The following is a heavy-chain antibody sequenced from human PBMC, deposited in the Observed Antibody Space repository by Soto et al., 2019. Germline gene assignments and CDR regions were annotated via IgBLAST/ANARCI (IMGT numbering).Heavy chain of an antibody. CDR2: IYYSGST. J-gene: IGHJ4*02. V-gene: IGHV4-59*12. CDR3: ARDCKRYSSPPGPLDY. CDR1: GGSISSYY. Sequence: SETLSLTCTVSGGSISSYYWSWIRQPPGKGLEWIGYIYYSGSTNYNPSLKSRVTISVDTSKNQFSLKLSSVTAADTAVYYCARDCKRYSSPPGPLDYWGLGTLVTVSS. D-gene: IGHD6-13*01.